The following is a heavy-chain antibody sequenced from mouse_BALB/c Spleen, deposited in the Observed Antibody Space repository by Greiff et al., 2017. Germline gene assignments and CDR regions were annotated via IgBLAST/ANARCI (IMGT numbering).Heavy chain of an antibody. CDR2: ISSGGST. V-gene: IGHV5-6-5*01. CDR1: GFTFSSYA. D-gene: IGHD1-1*01. CDR3: ARGSSGSSFYYAMDY. J-gene: IGHJ4*01. Sequence: EVKLVESGGGLVKPGGSLKLSCAASGFTFSSYAMSWVRQTPEKRLEWVASISSGGSTYYPDSVKGRFTISSDNARNILYLQMSSLRSEDTAMYYCARGSSGSSFYYAMDYWGQGTSVTVSS.